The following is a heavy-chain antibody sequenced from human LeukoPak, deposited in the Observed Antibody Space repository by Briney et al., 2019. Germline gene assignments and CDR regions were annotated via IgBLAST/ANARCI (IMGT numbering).Heavy chain of an antibody. V-gene: IGHV3-13*01. CDR3: ASLGDSIY. CDR1: GFAFTAYD. Sequence: GGSLRLSCAASGFAFTAYDMHWVRDATGGGLEGVSSIGKGGDTYHADFVKGRFSISRENANNHYYLQMNSLRAGDTAVYFCASLGDSIYWGQGTLVTVSS. J-gene: IGHJ4*02. D-gene: IGHD1-26*01. CDR2: IGKGGDT.